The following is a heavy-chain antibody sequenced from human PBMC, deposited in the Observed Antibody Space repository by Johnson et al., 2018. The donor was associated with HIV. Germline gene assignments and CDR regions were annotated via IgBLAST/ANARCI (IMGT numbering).Heavy chain of an antibody. CDR2: ISGSGGRT. V-gene: IGHV3-23*04. D-gene: IGHD6-6*01. CDR1: GFTFSSYA. Sequence: VQLVESGGGLVQPGGSLRLSCAASGFTFSSYAMSWVRQAPGKGLAWVSAISGSGGRTYSADSVKGRFTISRDTSKNSPYLHMNSLRPEDTAIYYCVREGYSSSSDALDIWGQGTMVTVSS. CDR3: VREGYSSSSDALDI. J-gene: IGHJ3*02.